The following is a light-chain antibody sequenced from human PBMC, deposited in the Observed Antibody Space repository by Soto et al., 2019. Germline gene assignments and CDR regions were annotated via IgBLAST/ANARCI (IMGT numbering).Light chain of an antibody. CDR2: AAS. CDR3: QQANSSPLT. V-gene: IGKV1-12*01. Sequence: DIQMTQSPSSVSASVVDRVTITCRASQGITNWLAWYQQKPGKAPKLLIYAASGLPSGVPSRFSVSGSGTDFTLTMSCRQPEEFAPYYCQQANSSPLTFAGGTKVDIK. J-gene: IGKJ4*01. CDR1: QGITNW.